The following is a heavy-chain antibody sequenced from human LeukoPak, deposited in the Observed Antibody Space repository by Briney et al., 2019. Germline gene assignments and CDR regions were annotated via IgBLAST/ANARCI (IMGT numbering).Heavy chain of an antibody. CDR3: ARDNYDSSGPYYFDF. Sequence: GGSLRLSCAASGFTFSSYAMHWVRQAPGKGLEWVAVISYDGSNKYYADSVKGRFTISRDNSKNTLYLQMNSLRAEDTAVYNCARDNYDSSGPYYFDFWGQGALVTVSS. V-gene: IGHV3-30*04. CDR1: GFTFSSYA. J-gene: IGHJ4*02. CDR2: ISYDGSNK. D-gene: IGHD3-22*01.